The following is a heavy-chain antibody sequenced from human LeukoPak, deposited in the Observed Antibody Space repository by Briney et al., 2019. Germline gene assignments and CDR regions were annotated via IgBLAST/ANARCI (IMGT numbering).Heavy chain of an antibody. Sequence: GGSLRLSCAASGFTFDDYAMHWVRQAPGKGLEWVSGISWNSGSIGYADSVKGRFTISRDNAKNSLYLQMNSLRAEDTALYYCAKALIRSGAFDIWGQGTMVTVSS. CDR3: AKALIRSGAFDI. V-gene: IGHV3-9*01. D-gene: IGHD1-14*01. J-gene: IGHJ3*02. CDR2: ISWNSGSI. CDR1: GFTFDDYA.